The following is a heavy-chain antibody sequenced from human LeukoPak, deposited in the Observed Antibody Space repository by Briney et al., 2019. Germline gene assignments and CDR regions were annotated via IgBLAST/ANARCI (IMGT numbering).Heavy chain of an antibody. CDR1: GFTFSSYG. V-gene: IGHV3-30*02. Sequence: PGGSLRLSCAASGFTFSSYGMHWVRQAPGKGLEWVAFIRYDGSNKYYGDSVKGRFTIYRDNSKNTLYLQMNSLRAEDTAVYYCAKISPYSSSGRRNYYYYYMDVWSKGTTVTVSS. CDR3: AKISPYSSSGRRNYYYYYMDV. D-gene: IGHD6-6*01. CDR2: IRYDGSNK. J-gene: IGHJ6*03.